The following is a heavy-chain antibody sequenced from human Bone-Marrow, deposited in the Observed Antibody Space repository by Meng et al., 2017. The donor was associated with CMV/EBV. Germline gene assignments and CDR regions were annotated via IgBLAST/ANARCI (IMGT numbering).Heavy chain of an antibody. CDR2: IYPGDSDT. D-gene: IGHD3-10*01. CDR3: VRRSGGAGILLGSSFDY. V-gene: IGHV5-51*01. CDR1: GYSFRSYW. Sequence: GESLKISCKGSGYSFRSYWIGWVRQMPGKGLEWMGIIYPGDSDTRCSPSFQGQVTISADKSINTAYLQWSSLKASDTAIYYWVRRSGGAGILLGSSFDYWGQGTLVTVSS. J-gene: IGHJ4*02.